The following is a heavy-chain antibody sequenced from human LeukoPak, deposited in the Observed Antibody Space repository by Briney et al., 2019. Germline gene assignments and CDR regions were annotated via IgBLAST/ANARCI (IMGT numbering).Heavy chain of an antibody. CDR3: ARDSSGWHSDY. CDR1: GFTVSSNY. D-gene: IGHD6-19*01. Sequence: PGGSLRLSCAASGFTVSSNYMSWVRQAPGKGLEWVSVIYSGGSTYYADSVKGRFTISRDNSKNTLYLQMNSLRAEDTAVYYCARDSSGWHSDYWGQGTLVTVSS. V-gene: IGHV3-66*01. CDR2: IYSGGST. J-gene: IGHJ4*02.